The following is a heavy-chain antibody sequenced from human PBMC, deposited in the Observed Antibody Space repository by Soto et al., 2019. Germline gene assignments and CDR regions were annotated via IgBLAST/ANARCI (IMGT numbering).Heavy chain of an antibody. Sequence: QVQLHESGPGLVKPSGTLSLTCAVSSGSISSSNRWSWVRQPPGKGLEWIGEIYHSGSTNYNPSLKSRVTISVDKSTNQFSLKLSSVTAADTAVYYCARGPYGYGDYRGAFDIWGQGTMVTVSS. V-gene: IGHV4-4*02. CDR2: IYHSGST. D-gene: IGHD4-17*01. CDR3: ARGPYGYGDYRGAFDI. CDR1: SGSISSSNR. J-gene: IGHJ3*02.